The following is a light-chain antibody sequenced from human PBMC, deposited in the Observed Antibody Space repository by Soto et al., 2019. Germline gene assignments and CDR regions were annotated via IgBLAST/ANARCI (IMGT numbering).Light chain of an antibody. J-gene: IGKJ1*01. CDR2: GAS. CDR1: QSISRY. CDR3: QQYARPPWT. V-gene: IGKV3-20*01. Sequence: IVLTQSPGTLSLSPGERTTLSCRASQSISRYLAWYQQKPGQGPRLLIYGASSRATGTPDRFSGSGSGTDFTLTINRLEPEDFALYYCQQYARPPWTFGQGTKVDIK.